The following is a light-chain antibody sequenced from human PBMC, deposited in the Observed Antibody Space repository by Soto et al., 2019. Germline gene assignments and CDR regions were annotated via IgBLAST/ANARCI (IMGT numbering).Light chain of an antibody. J-gene: IGKJ4*01. V-gene: IGKV1-33*01. Sequence: DIQMTQSPSSLSAFVGDSITITCQASQDIKNYLNWYQHKPGKAPKLLIYDAFKSDAGVPSRFSGSGSGTDFTFTISSLQPEDIETYFCQQYDSLPPTFGGGTRVDI. CDR2: DAF. CDR3: QQYDSLPPT. CDR1: QDIKNY.